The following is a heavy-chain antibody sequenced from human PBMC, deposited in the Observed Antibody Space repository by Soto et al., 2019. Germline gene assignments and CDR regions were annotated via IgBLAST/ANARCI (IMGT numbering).Heavy chain of an antibody. V-gene: IGHV4-4*02. D-gene: IGHD1-26*01. CDR2: IYHSGST. CDR3: AKDKLPHIVGASDAYDI. J-gene: IGHJ3*02. CDR1: GGSISSSNW. Sequence: PSETLSLTCAVSGGSISSSNWWRWVSQPPGKGMEWIGEIYHSGSTNYNSSLKSRVTISVDKSKNQFSLKLSSVTAADTAVYYCAKDKLPHIVGASDAYDIWGQGIMVTVSS.